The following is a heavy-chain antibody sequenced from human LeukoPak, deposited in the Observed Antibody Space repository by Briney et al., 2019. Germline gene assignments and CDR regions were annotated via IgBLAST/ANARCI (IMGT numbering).Heavy chain of an antibody. CDR1: GFTFGDYY. D-gene: IGHD5-18*01. J-gene: IGHJ6*02. V-gene: IGHV3-11*03. CDR3: ATTRGGDTAMVPYGMDV. CDR2: ISSSSSYT. Sequence: PGGSLRLSCAASGFTFGDYYMSWIRQAPGKGLEWVSYISSSSSYTNYADPVKGRFTISRDNAKNSLYLQMNSLRAEDTAVYYCATTRGGDTAMVPYGMDVWGQGTTVTVSS.